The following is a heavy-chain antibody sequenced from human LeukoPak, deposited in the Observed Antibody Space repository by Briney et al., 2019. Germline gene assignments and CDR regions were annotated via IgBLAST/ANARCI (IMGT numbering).Heavy chain of an antibody. CDR3: ARGPDFGDFVVGY. D-gene: IGHD4-17*01. CDR2: IKQDGSEK. Sequence: GGSLRLSCAASGFTFSGDWMNWVRQAPGKGLEWVANIKQDGSEKNYVDSVKGRFTISRDNAKNSLYLQMNSLRAEDTAVYYCARGPDFGDFVVGYWGQGTLITVSS. V-gene: IGHV3-7*03. CDR1: GFTFSGDW. J-gene: IGHJ4*02.